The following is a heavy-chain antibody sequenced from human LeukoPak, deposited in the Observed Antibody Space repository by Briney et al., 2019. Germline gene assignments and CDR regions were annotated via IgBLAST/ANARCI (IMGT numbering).Heavy chain of an antibody. J-gene: IGHJ4*02. V-gene: IGHV3-23*01. Sequence: GGSLRLSCAASGFTFSSYAMSWVRQAPGKGLDWVSAISGSGGSTYYANSVKGRLTISRDNPKNTLYLQMNSLRAEDTAVYYCAKDRDYVWGSYRYAPPPLNWGQGTLVTVSS. CDR2: ISGSGGST. CDR3: AKDRDYVWGSYRYAPPPLN. D-gene: IGHD3-16*02. CDR1: GFTFSSYA.